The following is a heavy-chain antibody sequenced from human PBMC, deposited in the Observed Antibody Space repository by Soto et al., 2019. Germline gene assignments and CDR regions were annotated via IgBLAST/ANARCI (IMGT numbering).Heavy chain of an antibody. CDR3: ARDLGAQIVDY. J-gene: IGHJ4*02. CDR1: GASISSSDYY. V-gene: IGHV4-39*02. CDR2: IYYSGSA. Sequence: SETLSLTCTVSGASISSSDYYWGWIRQPPGKGLEWIGNIYYSGSASYNPSLKSRVTISVDTSKNQFSLKLSSVTAADTAVYYCARDLGAQIVDYWGQGTLVTVPQ. D-gene: IGHD1-26*01.